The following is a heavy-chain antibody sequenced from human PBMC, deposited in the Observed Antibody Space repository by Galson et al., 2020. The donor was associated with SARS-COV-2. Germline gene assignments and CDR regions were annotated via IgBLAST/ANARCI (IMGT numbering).Heavy chain of an antibody. Sequence: SETLSLTCTVGGYSISSDNYWGWIRQPPGKGLEWIASIYHSGSTSYTPSLKSRVIISVDMSKNQLSLKLSPLIAADTAVYYCARVVRHYESSGSWGGDYFDYWGQGILVTVSS. V-gene: IGHV4-38-2*02. J-gene: IGHJ4*02. CDR1: GYSISSDNY. CDR2: IYHSGST. CDR3: ARVVRHYESSGSWGGDYFDY. D-gene: IGHD3-22*01.